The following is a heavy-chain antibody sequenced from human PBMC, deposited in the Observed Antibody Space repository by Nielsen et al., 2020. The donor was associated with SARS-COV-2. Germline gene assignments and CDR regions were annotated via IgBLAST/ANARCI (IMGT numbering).Heavy chain of an antibody. D-gene: IGHD6-6*01. CDR1: GFTVSSNY. CDR2: IYSGGST. J-gene: IGHJ4*02. CDR3: AREKSPRSSSALDY. Sequence: GGSLRLSCAASGFTVSSNYMSWVRQAPGKGLEWVSVIYSGGSTYYADSVKGRFTISRDNAKNSLYLQMNSLRAEDTAVYYCAREKSPRSSSALDYWGQGTLVTVSS. V-gene: IGHV3-66*01.